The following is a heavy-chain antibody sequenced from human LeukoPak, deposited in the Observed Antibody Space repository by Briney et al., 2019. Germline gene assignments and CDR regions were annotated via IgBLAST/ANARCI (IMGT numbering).Heavy chain of an antibody. Sequence: GGSLRLSCAASGFTFSSYGMHWVRQAPGKGLEWVAVIWYDGSNKYYADSVKGRFTISRDNSKNTLYLQMNSLRAEDTAVYYCARDWYYYDSSGPLDYWGQGTLDTVSS. CDR1: GFTFSSYG. V-gene: IGHV3-33*01. J-gene: IGHJ4*02. CDR2: IWYDGSNK. D-gene: IGHD3-22*01. CDR3: ARDWYYYDSSGPLDY.